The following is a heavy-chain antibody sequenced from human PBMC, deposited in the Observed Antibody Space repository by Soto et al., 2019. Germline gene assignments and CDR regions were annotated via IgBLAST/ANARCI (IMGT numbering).Heavy chain of an antibody. CDR2: IYYSGST. D-gene: IGHD2-2*01. CDR3: AREIVVVPAAPGGFAS. Sequence: SETLSLTCTVSGGSVSSGSYYWSWIRQPPGKGLEWIGYIYYSGSTNYNPSLKSRVTISVDTSKNQFSLKLSSVTAADTAVYYCAREIVVVPAAPGGFASWGQGTLVTVSA. J-gene: IGHJ5*01. CDR1: GGSVSSGSYY. V-gene: IGHV4-61*01.